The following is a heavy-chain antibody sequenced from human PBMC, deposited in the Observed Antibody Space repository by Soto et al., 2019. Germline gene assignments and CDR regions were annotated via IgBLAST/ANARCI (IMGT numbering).Heavy chain of an antibody. V-gene: IGHV4-34*01. J-gene: IGHJ4*02. D-gene: IGHD1-1*01. CDR3: ARGSGIVALPGELEDVKYDY. CDR2: INESGST. Sequence: QVQLQQWGAGLVKPSETLSLSCAVYGQSFSGHSWAWIRQPPGKLLAWSGEINESGSTYYNPSLKSRVTISTDTSKNQFSLKLSSVSAADTAAYFCARGSGIVALPGELEDVKYDYWGQGTLVNVSS. CDR1: GQSFSGHS.